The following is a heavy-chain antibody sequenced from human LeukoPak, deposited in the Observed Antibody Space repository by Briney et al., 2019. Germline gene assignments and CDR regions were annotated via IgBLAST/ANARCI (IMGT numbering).Heavy chain of an antibody. D-gene: IGHD4-23*01. CDR2: ISYDGSNK. J-gene: IGHJ6*02. Sequence: GGSLRLSCAASGCTFSSYAMHWVRQAPGKGLEWVAVISYDGSNKYYADSVKGRFTISRDNSKNTLYLQMNSLRAEDTAVYYCAREGTYGGLRYGMDVWGQGTTVTVSS. CDR1: GCTFSSYA. CDR3: AREGTYGGLRYGMDV. V-gene: IGHV3-30-3*01.